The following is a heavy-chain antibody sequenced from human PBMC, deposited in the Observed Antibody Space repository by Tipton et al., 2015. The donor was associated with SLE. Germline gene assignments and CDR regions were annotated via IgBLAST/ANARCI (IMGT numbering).Heavy chain of an antibody. CDR1: GGSISSGGYY. V-gene: IGHV4-61*08. Sequence: TLSLTCTVSGGSISSGGYYWSWIRQPPGKGLEWIGYIYYSGSTNYNPSLKSRVTISVDTSKNQFSLKLSSVTAADTAVYYCARDHSSSWYGYWGQGTLVTVSS. CDR2: IYYSGST. J-gene: IGHJ4*02. D-gene: IGHD6-13*01. CDR3: ARDHSSSWYGY.